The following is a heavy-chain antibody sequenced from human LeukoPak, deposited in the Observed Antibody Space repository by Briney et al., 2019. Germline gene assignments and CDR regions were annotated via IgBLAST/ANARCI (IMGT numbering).Heavy chain of an antibody. CDR2: IYYSGST. V-gene: IGHV4-31*03. D-gene: IGHD3-10*01. J-gene: IGHJ4*02. CDR1: GGSVSSGDYY. Sequence: SSQTLSLTCTVSGGSVSSGDYYWSWIRQHPGKGLEWIGSIYYSGSTYYNPSLKSRLTISVDTSKNQFSLKLSSVTAADTAVYYCAREDPGITMVRGGSFDYWGQGTLVTVSS. CDR3: AREDPGITMVRGGSFDY.